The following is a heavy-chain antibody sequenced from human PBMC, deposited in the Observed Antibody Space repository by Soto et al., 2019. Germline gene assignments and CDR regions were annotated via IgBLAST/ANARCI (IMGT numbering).Heavy chain of an antibody. D-gene: IGHD2-15*01. V-gene: IGHV3-66*01. CDR2: IYGGGST. Sequence: EVQLVESGGGLVQPGGSLRLSCAVSGFTVSSNYMSWVRQAPGKGLEWVSVIYGGGSTYYADSVKGRFTISRDNSKNTLYLQMNSLRAEDTAVYYCARGGGDCSGGSCYFWRYYFDCWGQGTLVTVSS. CDR3: ARGGGDCSGGSCYFWRYYFDC. J-gene: IGHJ4*02. CDR1: GFTVSSNY.